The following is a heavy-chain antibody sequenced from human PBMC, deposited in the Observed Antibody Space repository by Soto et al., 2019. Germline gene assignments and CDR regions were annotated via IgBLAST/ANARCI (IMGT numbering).Heavy chain of an antibody. J-gene: IGHJ4*02. CDR3: ATYTVGEGGRGY. D-gene: IGHD3-16*01. Sequence: QVQLQESGPGLVKPSETLSLTCTVSGGSMRGQHWSWIRQPPGKGLEWIGHHSDSTNYNPSHKSRITISTDTSKNQFSLKLSSVTAADTAVYYCATYTVGEGGRGYWGQGTLVTVSS. CDR1: GGSMRGQH. CDR2: HHSDST. V-gene: IGHV4-4*09.